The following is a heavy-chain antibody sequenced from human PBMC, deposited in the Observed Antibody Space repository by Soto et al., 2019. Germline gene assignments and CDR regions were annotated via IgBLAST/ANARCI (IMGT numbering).Heavy chain of an antibody. CDR1: GFTVSSNY. CDR3: AREKGFGELFVGSYYYYGMDV. D-gene: IGHD3-10*01. CDR2: IYSGGST. Sequence: PGGSLRLSCAASGFTVSSNYMSWVRQAPGKGLEWVSVIYSGGSTYYADSVKGRFTISRDNSKNTLYLQMNSLRAEDTAVYYCAREKGFGELFVGSYYYYGMDVWGQGTTVTVSS. J-gene: IGHJ6*02. V-gene: IGHV3-53*01.